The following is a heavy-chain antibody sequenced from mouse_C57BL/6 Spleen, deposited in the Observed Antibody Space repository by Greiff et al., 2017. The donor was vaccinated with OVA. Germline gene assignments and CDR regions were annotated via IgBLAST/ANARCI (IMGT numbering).Heavy chain of an antibody. CDR1: GYTFTDYY. J-gene: IGHJ3*01. D-gene: IGHD2-3*01. V-gene: IGHV1-77*01. Sequence: VQLQQSGAELVKPGASVKISCKASGYTFTDYYINWVKQRPGQGLEWIGKLGPGSGSTYYNEKFKGKATLTADKSSSTAYMQLSSLTSEDSAVYFCGRSLGGYYLAYWGQGTLVTVSA. CDR2: LGPGSGST. CDR3: GRSLGGYYLAY.